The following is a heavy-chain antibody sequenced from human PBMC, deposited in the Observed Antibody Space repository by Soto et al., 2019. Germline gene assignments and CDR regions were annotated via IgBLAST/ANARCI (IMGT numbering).Heavy chain of an antibody. CDR2: INRDGSQT. V-gene: IGHV3-74*01. CDR3: AGGMAGLDG. Sequence: EVQLVESGGGLVQPGGSLRLSCAASGLSFNIYWMHWVRQVPGKGLVWLARINRDGSQTIYVDSVKGRFTISRDNAKSTGFLQMDSLRDEDTGVYYCAGGMAGLDGWGHGTTGTVSS. J-gene: IGHJ6*02. CDR1: GLSFNIYW.